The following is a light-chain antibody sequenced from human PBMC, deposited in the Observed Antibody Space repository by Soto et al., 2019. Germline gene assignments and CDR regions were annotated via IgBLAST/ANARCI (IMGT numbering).Light chain of an antibody. J-gene: IGLJ1*01. CDR3: SSYTSSSLYV. CDR1: SSDIDAYNY. Sequence: QSALAQPASVSGSPGQSITISCTGTSSDIDAYNYVSWYQQHPGKAPKLMIYDVSNRPSGASDRFSGSKSGNTASLTISGLQPEDEADYYCSSYTSSSLYVFGTGTKVTVL. CDR2: DVS. V-gene: IGLV2-14*01.